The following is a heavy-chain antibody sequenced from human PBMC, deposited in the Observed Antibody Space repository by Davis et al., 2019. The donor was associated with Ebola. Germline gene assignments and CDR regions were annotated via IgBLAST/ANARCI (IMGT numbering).Heavy chain of an antibody. CDR1: GFTVSSNY. CDR2: IRSKANSYAT. Sequence: PGGSLRLSCAASGFTVSSNYMSWVRQASGKGLEWVGRIRSKANSYATAYAASVKGRFTISRDDSKNTAYLQMNSLKTEDTAVYYCTRHRDLHNWFDPWGQGTLVTVSS. J-gene: IGHJ5*02. V-gene: IGHV3-73*01. CDR3: TRHRDLHNWFDP.